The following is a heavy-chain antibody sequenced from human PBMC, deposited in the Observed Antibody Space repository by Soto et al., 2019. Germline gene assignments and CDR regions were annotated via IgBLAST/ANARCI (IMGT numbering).Heavy chain of an antibody. Sequence: PWGSLRLSCVASGFTFSSYSMSWVRQAPGKGLEWVSGFRSSGDDGTTYYADSVKGRFTISRDNSKNTLFLQMNSLRAEDTAIYYCVRDYYDTSGYPNTFDMWGQGTMVTVSS. CDR1: GFTFSSYS. CDR3: VRDYYDTSGYPNTFDM. J-gene: IGHJ3*02. V-gene: IGHV3-23*01. CDR2: FRSSGDDGTT. D-gene: IGHD3-22*01.